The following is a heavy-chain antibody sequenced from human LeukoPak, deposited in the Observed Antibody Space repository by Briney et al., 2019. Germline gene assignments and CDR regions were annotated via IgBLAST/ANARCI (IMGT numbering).Heavy chain of an antibody. CDR1: GGSISSYY. V-gene: IGHV4-4*07. Sequence: SETLSLTCNVSGGSISSYYWCWIRQPPGKGLEWIGRIYTSGSTNYNPSLKSRGTMSVDKYKNQFFLKLSSVTAADTAVYYCARETANGYDAFDIWGQGTMVTVSS. J-gene: IGHJ3*02. CDR2: IYTSGST. CDR3: ARETANGYDAFDI. D-gene: IGHD6-25*01.